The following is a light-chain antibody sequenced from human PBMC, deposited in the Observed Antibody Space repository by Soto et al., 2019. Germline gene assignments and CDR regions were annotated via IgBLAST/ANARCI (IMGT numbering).Light chain of an antibody. V-gene: IGKV1-5*01. CDR2: DVS. Sequence: QMTQSPSTLSASVGDRVTITCRASQTINTWLAWYQQKPGTAPRLLIYDVSTLQSGVPSRFSGSGSGTEFTLTITRLQPDDSEIYYCQQYDGYFGPGTKV. CDR3: QQYDGY. CDR1: QTINTW. J-gene: IGKJ3*01.